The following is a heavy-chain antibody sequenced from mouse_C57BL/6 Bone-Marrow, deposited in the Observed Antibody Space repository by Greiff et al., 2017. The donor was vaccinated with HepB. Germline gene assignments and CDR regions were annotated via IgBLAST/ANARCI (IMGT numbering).Heavy chain of an antibody. J-gene: IGHJ3*01. CDR1: GFSLTSYG. Sequence: QVQLQQSGPGLVAPSQSLSITCTVSGFSLTSYGVDWVRQSPGKGLEWLGVIWGVGSTNYNSALKSRLSISKDNTKSQVFLKMNSLQTDDTAMYYCARVTTGFAYWGQGTLVTVSA. CDR2: IWGVGST. D-gene: IGHD2-3*01. V-gene: IGHV2-6*01. CDR3: ARVTTGFAY.